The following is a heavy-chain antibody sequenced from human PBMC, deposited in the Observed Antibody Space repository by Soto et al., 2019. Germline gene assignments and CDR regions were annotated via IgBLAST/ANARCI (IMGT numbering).Heavy chain of an antibody. CDR3: ARDQNGSGNYYTRYFDY. CDR2: IYHSGST. CDR1: GGSINSRYW. J-gene: IGHJ4*02. Sequence: LPETLSLTCAVSGGSINSRYWWSWVRQSPRKGLEWIGEIYHSGSTNYNPSLKSRVTISVDKSKNQFSLNLSSVTAADTAVYYCARDQNGSGNYYTRYFDYWGQGTLVTVS. D-gene: IGHD3-10*01. V-gene: IGHV4-4*03.